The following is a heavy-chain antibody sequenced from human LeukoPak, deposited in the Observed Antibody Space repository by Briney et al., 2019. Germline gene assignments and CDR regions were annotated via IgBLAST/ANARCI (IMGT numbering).Heavy chain of an antibody. CDR2: ISYDGSKK. Sequence: GGSLRLSCEASGFTFSDHALHWVRQAPGKGLEWVAVISYDGSKKYYADSVKGRFTISRDNAKNTLYLQMNSLRAEDTAVYYCARVRVGAYDFEYWGQGTLVTVSS. D-gene: IGHD3-10*01. J-gene: IGHJ4*02. V-gene: IGHV3-30-3*01. CDR1: GFTFSDHA. CDR3: ARVRVGAYDFEY.